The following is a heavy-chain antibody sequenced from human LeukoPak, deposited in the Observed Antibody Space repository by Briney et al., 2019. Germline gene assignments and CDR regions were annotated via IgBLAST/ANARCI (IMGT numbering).Heavy chain of an antibody. Sequence: GRSLRLSCAASGFTFSSYGMHWVRQASGKGLEWVAVISYDGSNKYYADSVKGRFTISRDNSKNTLYLQMNSLRAEDTAVYYCAKDKGGSGEIYFDYWGQGTLVTVSS. J-gene: IGHJ4*02. V-gene: IGHV3-30*18. CDR2: ISYDGSNK. D-gene: IGHD6-19*01. CDR3: AKDKGGSGEIYFDY. CDR1: GFTFSSYG.